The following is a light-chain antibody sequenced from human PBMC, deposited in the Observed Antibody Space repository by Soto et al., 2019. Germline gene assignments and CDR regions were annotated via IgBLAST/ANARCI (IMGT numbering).Light chain of an antibody. CDR2: GAS. Sequence: EIVLTQSPGTLSLSPGARATLSCRASESVDSNYLAWYQHKPVQAPRLLIYGASTRATGIPDRFSGSGSGTDFTLTISSLEPEDFAVYYCQQRSNWPPSITFGQGTRLEI. CDR1: ESVDSNY. V-gene: IGKV3D-20*02. CDR3: QQRSNWPPSIT. J-gene: IGKJ5*01.